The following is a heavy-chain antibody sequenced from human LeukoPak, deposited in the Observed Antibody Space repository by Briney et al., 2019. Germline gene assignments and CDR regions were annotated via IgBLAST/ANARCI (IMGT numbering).Heavy chain of an antibody. V-gene: IGHV3-33*01. D-gene: IGHD2-21*01. CDR3: ARLWGSVSGYFDY. CDR2: IWYDGSGK. J-gene: IGHJ4*02. Sequence: SGGSLRLSCAVSGYTFSSHGMHWVRQAPGKGLEWVAAIWYDGSGKYYADSVKGRFTISRDNSKNMLYLQMDSLRAEDTALYYCARLWGSVSGYFDYWGQGTLVTVSS. CDR1: GYTFSSHG.